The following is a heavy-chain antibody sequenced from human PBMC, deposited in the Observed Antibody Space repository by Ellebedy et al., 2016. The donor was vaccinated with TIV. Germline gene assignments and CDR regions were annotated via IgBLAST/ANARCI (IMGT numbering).Heavy chain of an antibody. CDR2: IHHVGTT. V-gene: IGHV4-4*02. CDR1: GGSISTGNW. D-gene: IGHD1-26*01. CDR3: ARDGPSGSYGT. J-gene: IGHJ4*02. Sequence: SETLSLTCAVSGGSISTGNWWSWVRQPPGKGLEWIGDIHHVGTTNYNPTLKSRVTMSLDKSENQFSLNLTSVTAADTAVYYCARDGPSGSYGTWGRGTLVTVSS.